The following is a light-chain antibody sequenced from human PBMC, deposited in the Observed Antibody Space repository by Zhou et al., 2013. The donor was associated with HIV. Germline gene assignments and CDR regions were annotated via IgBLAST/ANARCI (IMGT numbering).Light chain of an antibody. Sequence: EIVLTQSPGTLSLSPGERATLSCRASRSVNNNYLAWYQQKPGQAPRLLIYGASSRATGITDRLSGSGSGTDFTLTISRLEPEDFAMYYCQQHGSSPWTFGQGTKVEIK. CDR3: QQHGSSPWT. CDR2: GAS. CDR1: RSVNNNY. J-gene: IGKJ1*01. V-gene: IGKV3-20*01.